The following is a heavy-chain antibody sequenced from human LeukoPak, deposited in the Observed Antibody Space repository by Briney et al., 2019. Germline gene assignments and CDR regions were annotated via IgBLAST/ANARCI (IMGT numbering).Heavy chain of an antibody. CDR2: ISGTGDDT. V-gene: IGHV3-23*01. D-gene: IGHD2-8*01. J-gene: IGHJ4*02. CDR1: GFTFSTYA. CDR3: VKSHCTTTCRGGYFDY. Sequence: GGSLRLSCAASGFTFSTYAMSWVRQAPGKGLEWFSAISGTGDDTYYADSVKGRFTISRDNSKNTLYLQMDSLRAEDTAVYYCVKSHCTTTCRGGYFDYWGQGTLVTVSS.